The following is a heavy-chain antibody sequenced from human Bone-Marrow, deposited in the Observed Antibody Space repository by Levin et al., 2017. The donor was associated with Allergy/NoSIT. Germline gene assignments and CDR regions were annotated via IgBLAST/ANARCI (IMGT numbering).Heavy chain of an antibody. CDR1: GFTFSNAW. CDR3: TTLFGDILEWLFNFDY. J-gene: IGHJ4*02. V-gene: IGHV3-15*01. CDR2: IKSKTDGGTT. Sequence: PGGSLRLSCAASGFTFSNAWMSWVRQAPGKGLEWVGRIKSKTDGGTTDYAAPVKGRFTISRDDSKNTLYLQMNSLKTEDTAVYYCTTLFGDILEWLFNFDYWGQGTLVTVSS. D-gene: IGHD3-3*01.